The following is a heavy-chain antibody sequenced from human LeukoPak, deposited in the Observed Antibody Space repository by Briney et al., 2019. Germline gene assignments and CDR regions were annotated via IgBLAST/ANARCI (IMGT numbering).Heavy chain of an antibody. V-gene: IGHV3-23*01. Sequence: GGSLRLSCTASGSTLRNNIMTWVRQAPGKGLEWVSSLSSIDDSTYYADSVKGRFTISRDTSKNTLFLQMNSLRAEDTGVYYCGREGYTSGYAGAFDTWGQGTMVTVSS. D-gene: IGHD2-2*01. CDR2: LSSIDDST. CDR1: GSTLRNNI. J-gene: IGHJ3*02. CDR3: GREGYTSGYAGAFDT.